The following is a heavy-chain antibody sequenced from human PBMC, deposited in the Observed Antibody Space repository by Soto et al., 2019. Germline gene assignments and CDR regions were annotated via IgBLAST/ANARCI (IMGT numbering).Heavy chain of an antibody. CDR1: GYTFTNYE. CDR2: IYPGDSDT. J-gene: IGHJ6*02. Sequence: GESLKISCKGSGYTFTNYEIGWVRQMPGKGLEWMGIIYPGDSDTKYNPSFQGQVTISADKSITTTYLQWSSLKASDTAIYYCAASIFYYGMDVWGQGTTVTVSS. V-gene: IGHV5-51*01. CDR3: AASIFYYGMDV.